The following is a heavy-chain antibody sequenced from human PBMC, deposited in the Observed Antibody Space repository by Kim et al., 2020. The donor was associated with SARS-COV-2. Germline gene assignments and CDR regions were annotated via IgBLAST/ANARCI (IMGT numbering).Heavy chain of an antibody. CDR3: ASRPDTYYYDSSGYYAGSYFDY. J-gene: IGHJ4*02. CDR2: IYYSGST. V-gene: IGHV4-31*03. D-gene: IGHD3-22*01. Sequence: SETLSLTCTVSGGSISSGGYYWSWIRQHPGKGLEWIGYIYYSGSTYYNPSLKSRVTISVDTSKNQFSLKLSSVTAADTAVYYCASRPDTYYYDSSGYYAGSYFDYWGQGTLVTVSS. CDR1: GGSISSGGYY.